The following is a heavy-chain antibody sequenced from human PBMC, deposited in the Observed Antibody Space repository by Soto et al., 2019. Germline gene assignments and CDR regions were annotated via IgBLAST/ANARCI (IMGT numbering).Heavy chain of an antibody. J-gene: IGHJ3*02. V-gene: IGHV1-69*13. CDR2: IIPIFGTA. Sequence: VKVSCKASGGTFSSYAISWVRQAPGQGLEWMGGIIPIFGTANYAQKFQGRVTTTADESTSTAYMELSSLRSEDTAVYYCARDLGRDGYTYTRDDAFDIWGQGTMVTVSS. D-gene: IGHD3-16*01. CDR3: ARDLGRDGYTYTRDDAFDI. CDR1: GGTFSSYA.